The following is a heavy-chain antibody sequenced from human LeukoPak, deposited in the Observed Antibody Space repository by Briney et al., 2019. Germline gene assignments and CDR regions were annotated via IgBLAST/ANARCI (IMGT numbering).Heavy chain of an antibody. CDR3: ARQKIFWSGYYPDY. J-gene: IGHJ4*02. CDR2: IYYSGST. Sequence: SETLSLTCTVSGGSISSGDYYWGWIRQPPGKGLEWIGSIYYSGSTYYNPSLKSRVTISVDTSKNQFSLKLSSVTAADTAVYYCARQKIFWSGYYPDYWGQGTLVTVSS. D-gene: IGHD3-3*01. V-gene: IGHV4-39*01. CDR1: GGSISSGDYY.